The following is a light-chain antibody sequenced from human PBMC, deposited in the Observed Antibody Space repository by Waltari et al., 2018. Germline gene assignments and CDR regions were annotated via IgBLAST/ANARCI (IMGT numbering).Light chain of an antibody. V-gene: IGKV4-1*01. CDR3: QQYSDTPLT. Sequence: DIVMTQSPDSLAASLGERATINCKSSQSVLYSSNNQNYLAWYQQKPGQPPKLPIYWASIRESGVPDRFSGSGSGTDFTLTISTLQPEDVAVNYCQQYSDTPLTFGGGTKVEIK. J-gene: IGKJ4*01. CDR2: WAS. CDR1: QSVLYSSNNQNY.